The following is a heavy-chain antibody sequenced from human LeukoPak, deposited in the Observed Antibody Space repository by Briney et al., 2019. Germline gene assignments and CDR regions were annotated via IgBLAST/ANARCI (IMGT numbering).Heavy chain of an antibody. CDR2: IYYSGST. CDR3: ARVSDSSGSAIDY. CDR1: GGSISSGDYY. D-gene: IGHD3-22*01. Sequence: SETLSLTCTVSGGSISSGDYYWRWIRQPPGKGLEWIGYIYYSGSTYYNPSLKSRVTISVDTSKNKFSLKLSSVTAADTAVDYCARVSDSSGSAIDYWGQGTLVTVSS. J-gene: IGHJ4*02. V-gene: IGHV4-30-4*01.